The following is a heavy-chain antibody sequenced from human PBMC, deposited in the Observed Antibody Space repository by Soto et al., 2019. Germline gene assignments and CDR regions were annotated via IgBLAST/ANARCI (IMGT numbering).Heavy chain of an antibody. CDR1: GFTFDDYA. V-gene: IGHV3-9*01. CDR2: ISWNSGSI. CDR3: AKDYLGIAAAGRFDYYYYYMDV. D-gene: IGHD6-13*01. J-gene: IGHJ6*03. Sequence: EVQLVESGGGLVQPGRSLRLSCAASGFTFDDYAMHWVRQAPGKGLEWVSGISWNSGSIGYADSVKGRFTISRDNAKNSLYLQMNSLRAEDTALYYCAKDYLGIAAAGRFDYYYYYMDVWGKGTTVTVSS.